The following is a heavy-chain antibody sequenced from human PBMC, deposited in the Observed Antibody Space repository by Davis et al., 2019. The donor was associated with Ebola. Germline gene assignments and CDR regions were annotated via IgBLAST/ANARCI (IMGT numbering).Heavy chain of an antibody. CDR1: GGSISSYY. V-gene: IGHV4-59*01. CDR2: IYYSGST. CDR3: ASVSSSSSLVFDY. J-gene: IGHJ4*02. D-gene: IGHD6-6*01. Sequence: SETLSLTCTVSGGSISSYYWSWIRQPPGKGLEFIGYIYYSGSTNYNPSLKSRVTISVDTSKNQFSLKLSSVTAADTAVYYCASVSSSSSLVFDYWGQGTLVTVSS.